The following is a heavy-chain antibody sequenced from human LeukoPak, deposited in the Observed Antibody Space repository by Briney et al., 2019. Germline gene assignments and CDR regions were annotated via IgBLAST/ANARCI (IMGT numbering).Heavy chain of an antibody. D-gene: IGHD3-22*01. CDR3: ARTTGSGYYYSFLFDY. J-gene: IGHJ4*02. CDR2: IYYSGST. Sequence: PSETLSLTYTVSGGSISSYYWSWIRQPPGKGLEWIGYIYYSGSTNYNPSLKSRVTISVDTSKNQFSLKLSSVTAADTAVYYCARTTGSGYYYSFLFDYWGQGTLVTVSS. V-gene: IGHV4-59*01. CDR1: GGSISSYY.